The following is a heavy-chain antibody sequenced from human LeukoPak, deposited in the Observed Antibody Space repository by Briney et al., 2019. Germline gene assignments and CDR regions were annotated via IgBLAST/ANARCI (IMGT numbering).Heavy chain of an antibody. Sequence: GGSLKLSCAASGFTFSSYAMHWVRQAPGRGLEWVAAISHDESNKYYGDSVKGRFTISRDRSKNTLYLQMNSLRAEDTAVYYCARGSGSYWAPDYWGQGTLVTVSS. J-gene: IGHJ4*02. V-gene: IGHV3-30-3*01. CDR1: GFTFSSYA. D-gene: IGHD1-26*01. CDR3: ARGSGSYWAPDY. CDR2: ISHDESNK.